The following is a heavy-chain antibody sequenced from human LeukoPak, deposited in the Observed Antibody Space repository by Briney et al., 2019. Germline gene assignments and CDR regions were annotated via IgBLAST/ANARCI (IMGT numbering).Heavy chain of an antibody. J-gene: IGHJ4*02. CDR2: IYYSGST. CDR3: ARTPYDSGGYGTFDY. Sequence: SETLSLTCTVSGGSISSDYWSWIRQPPGKGLEWIGYIYYSGSTNYNPSLKSRVTISVDTSKDQFSLKLSSVTAADTAVYYCARTPYDSGGYGTFDYWGQGTLVTVSS. D-gene: IGHD3-22*01. CDR1: GGSISSDY. V-gene: IGHV4-59*01.